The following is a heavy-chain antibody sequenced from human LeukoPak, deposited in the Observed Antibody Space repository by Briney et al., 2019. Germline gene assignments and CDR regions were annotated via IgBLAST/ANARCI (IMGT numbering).Heavy chain of an antibody. Sequence: GGSLRLSCAASGFTFSSYGMHWVRQAPGKGLEWVAFIRYDGSNKYYADSVKGRFTISRDNSKNTLYLQMNSLRAEDTAVYYCAKCLGSWEYYYMDVWGKGTTVTVSS. CDR2: IRYDGSNK. J-gene: IGHJ6*03. D-gene: IGHD2-15*01. CDR1: GFTFSSYG. V-gene: IGHV3-30*02. CDR3: AKCLGSWEYYYMDV.